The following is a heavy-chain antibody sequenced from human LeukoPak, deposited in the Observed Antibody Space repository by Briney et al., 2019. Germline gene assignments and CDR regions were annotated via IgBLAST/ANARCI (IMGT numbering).Heavy chain of an antibody. V-gene: IGHV3-7*01. J-gene: IGHJ6*03. D-gene: IGHD2-15*01. CDR3: ARDTSAAYCSGGSCRGWYFYYYYYMDV. Sequence: GGSLRLSCAASGFTFSTYWTSWVRQAPGKGLEWVANIKQDGSDKFYVDSVKGRFTISRDNAKNSLYLQMNSLRAEDTAVYYCARDTSAAYCSGGSCRGWYFYYYYYMDVWGKGTRSPSP. CDR1: GFTFSTYW. CDR2: IKQDGSDK.